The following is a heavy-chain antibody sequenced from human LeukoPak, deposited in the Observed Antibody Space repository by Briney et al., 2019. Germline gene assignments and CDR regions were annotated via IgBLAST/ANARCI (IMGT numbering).Heavy chain of an antibody. J-gene: IGHJ3*02. CDR2: ISAYNGNT. V-gene: IGHV1-18*01. CDR3: ARDLEAYCGGDCYSDI. D-gene: IGHD2-21*02. CDR1: GYTFTSYG. Sequence: GASVKVSCRASGYTFTSYGISWVRQAPGQGLEWMGWISAYNGNTNYAQKLQGRVTMTTDTSTSTAYMELRGLRSDDTAVYYCARDLEAYCGGDCYSDIWGQGTMVTVSS.